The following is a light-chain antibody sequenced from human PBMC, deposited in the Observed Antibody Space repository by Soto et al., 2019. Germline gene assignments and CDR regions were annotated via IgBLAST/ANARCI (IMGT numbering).Light chain of an antibody. J-gene: IGKJ1*01. CDR3: QKYNSVPWT. CDR1: QGISHY. Sequence: DIQMTQSPSSLSASVGDRVTITCRASQGISHYVAWYQQKPGKVPKLLIYAASTLQPGVPPRFSGSGSGTDFTLTITILQPEDVAAYYCQKYNSVPWTFGQGTKVEIK. V-gene: IGKV1-27*01. CDR2: AAS.